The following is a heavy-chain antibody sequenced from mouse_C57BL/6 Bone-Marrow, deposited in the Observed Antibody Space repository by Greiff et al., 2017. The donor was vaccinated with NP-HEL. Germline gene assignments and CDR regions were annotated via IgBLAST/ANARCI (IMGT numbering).Heavy chain of an antibody. Sequence: QVQLKQSGAELARPGASVKLSCKASGYTFTSYGISWVKQRTGQGLEWIGEIYPRSGNTYYNEKFKGKATLTADKSSSTAYMELRSLTSEDSAVYFCARGTAQATAFDYWGQGTTLTVSS. V-gene: IGHV1-81*01. J-gene: IGHJ2*01. CDR2: IYPRSGNT. CDR1: GYTFTSYG. D-gene: IGHD3-2*02. CDR3: ARGTAQATAFDY.